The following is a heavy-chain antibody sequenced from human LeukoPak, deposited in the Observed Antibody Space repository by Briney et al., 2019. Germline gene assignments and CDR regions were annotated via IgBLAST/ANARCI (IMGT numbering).Heavy chain of an antibody. V-gene: IGHV3-30*02. J-gene: IGHJ4*02. D-gene: IGHD3-16*02. CDR3: ATVAPWGSYRYHFDY. CDR2: IRYDGSNK. Sequence: GGSLRLSCAASGFTFSSYSINWVRQAPGKGLEWVAFIRYDGSNKYYADSVKGRFTISRDNSKNTLYLQMNSLRAEDTAVYYCATVAPWGSYRYHFDYWGQGTLVTVSS. CDR1: GFTFSSYS.